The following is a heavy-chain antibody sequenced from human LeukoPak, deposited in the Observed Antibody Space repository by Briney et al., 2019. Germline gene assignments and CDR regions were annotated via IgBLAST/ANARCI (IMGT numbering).Heavy chain of an antibody. V-gene: IGHV3-30-3*01. J-gene: IGHJ4*02. D-gene: IGHD5-12*01. Sequence: PGRSLRLSCAASGFTFRSYAMHWVRQAPGKGLEWVAVISYDGSNKYYADSVKGRFTISRDNSKNTLYLQMNSLRAEDTAVYYCARLAQVATIVSYWGQGTLVTVSS. CDR1: GFTFRSYA. CDR3: ARLAQVATIVSY. CDR2: ISYDGSNK.